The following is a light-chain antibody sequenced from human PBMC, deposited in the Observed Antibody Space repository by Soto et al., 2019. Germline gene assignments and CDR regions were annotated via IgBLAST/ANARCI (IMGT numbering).Light chain of an antibody. CDR3: QKYNSYSRT. V-gene: IGKV1-5*03. J-gene: IGKJ1*01. CDR1: QSISSW. CDR2: KAS. Sequence: DIQMTQSPSTLSASVGDRVTITCRASQSISSWLAWYQQKPGKAPKLLIYKASSLESGVPSRFRGSGSGTEFTLTISSLQPDDFETYYCQKYNSYSRTFGQGTKV.